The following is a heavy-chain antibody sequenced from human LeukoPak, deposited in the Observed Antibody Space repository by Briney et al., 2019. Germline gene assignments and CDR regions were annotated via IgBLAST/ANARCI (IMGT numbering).Heavy chain of an antibody. J-gene: IGHJ4*02. CDR1: GFTFYSYA. Sequence: GGSLRLSCAASGFTFYSYAMRWVRPAPGKGREWVSAFSGSGGSTYYADSVKGRFTSSRGNAKNSLYLQMNSLRAEDTAVYYCARDDPLYSGSYPYYFDFWGQGTLVTVSS. CDR3: ARDDPLYSGSYPYYFDF. V-gene: IGHV3-23*01. D-gene: IGHD1-26*01. CDR2: FSGSGGST.